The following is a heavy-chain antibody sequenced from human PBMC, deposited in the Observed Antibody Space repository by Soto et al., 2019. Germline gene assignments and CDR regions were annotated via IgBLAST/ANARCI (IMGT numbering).Heavy chain of an antibody. CDR2: IYYSGST. CDR1: GGSISSGDYY. J-gene: IGHJ4*02. D-gene: IGHD3-22*01. V-gene: IGHV4-30-4*01. Sequence: SETLSLTCTVSGGSISSGDYYWSWIRQPPGKGLEWIGYIYYSGSTYYNPSLKSRVTISVDTSKNQFSLKLSSVTAADTAVYYCARAAYYYDSSGYYYVDYWGQGTLVTVSS. CDR3: ARAAYYYDSSGYYYVDY.